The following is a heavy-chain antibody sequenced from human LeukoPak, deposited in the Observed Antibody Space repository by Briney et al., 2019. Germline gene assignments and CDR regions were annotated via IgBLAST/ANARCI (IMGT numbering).Heavy chain of an antibody. V-gene: IGHV1-69*05. J-gene: IGHJ3*02. CDR2: IIPIFGTA. CDR3: ARPIVGATLDAFDI. D-gene: IGHD1-26*01. Sequence: SVKVSCKASGGTCSSYAISWVRQAPGQGLEWMGGIIPIFGTANYAQKFQGRVTITTDESTSTAYVELSSLRSEDTAVYYCARPIVGATLDAFDIWGQGTMVTVSS. CDR1: GGTCSSYA.